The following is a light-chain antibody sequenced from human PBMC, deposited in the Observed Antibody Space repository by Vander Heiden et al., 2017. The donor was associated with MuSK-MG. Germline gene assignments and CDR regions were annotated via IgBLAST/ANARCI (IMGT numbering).Light chain of an antibody. CDR3: VPYVSSGMVV. J-gene: IGLJ3*02. V-gene: IGLV8-61*01. Sequence: QTVVTQEPSFSVSPGGTVTLTCGLSSGSVSTSYFPSWFQQTPGQAPRMRIYSTNTRSSGVPDRFSGSILGNKDALTITGAQADDESYYYCVPYVSSGMVVFGGGTKLTVL. CDR1: SGSVSTSYF. CDR2: STN.